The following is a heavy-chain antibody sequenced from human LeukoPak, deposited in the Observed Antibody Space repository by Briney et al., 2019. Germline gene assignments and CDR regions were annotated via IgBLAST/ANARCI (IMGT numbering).Heavy chain of an antibody. Sequence: KPSETLSLTCTVSGGSISSYYWSWIRQPPGKGLEWIGYIYYSGSTNYNPSLKSRVTISVDTSKNQFSLKLNSVTAADTAVYYCARAGRYCSSTSCYRYFDLWGRGTLVTVSS. CDR3: ARAGRYCSSTSCYRYFDL. CDR2: IYYSGST. V-gene: IGHV4-59*08. CDR1: GGSISSYY. J-gene: IGHJ2*01. D-gene: IGHD2-2*01.